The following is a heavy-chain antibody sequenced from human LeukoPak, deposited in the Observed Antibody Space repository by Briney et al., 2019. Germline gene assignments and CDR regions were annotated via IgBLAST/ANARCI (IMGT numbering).Heavy chain of an antibody. J-gene: IGHJ4*02. CDR1: GYTFTSYD. CDR3: ARGRGWGNWNPN. Sequence: ASVKVSCKASGYTFTSYDINWVRPATGQGLEWMGWMNPNSGNTGYAQKFQGRVTMTMNTSISTAYMELSSLRSEDTALYYCARGRGWGNWNPNCGQGTLVTVSS. D-gene: IGHD1-1*01. V-gene: IGHV1-8*01. CDR2: MNPNSGNT.